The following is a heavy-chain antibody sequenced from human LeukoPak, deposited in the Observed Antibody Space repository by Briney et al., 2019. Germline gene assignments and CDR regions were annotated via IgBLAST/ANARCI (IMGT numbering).Heavy chain of an antibody. D-gene: IGHD3-9*01. CDR1: GGSISSYY. J-gene: IGHJ4*02. Sequence: SETLSLTCTVSGGSISSYYWSRIRQPAGKGLEWIGRIYTSGSTNYNPSLKSRVTMSVDTSKNQFSLKLSSVTAADTAVYYCARGWIGRGYDILTGFSRRAYYFDYWGQGTLVTVSS. V-gene: IGHV4-4*07. CDR2: IYTSGST. CDR3: ARGWIGRGYDILTGFSRRAYYFDY.